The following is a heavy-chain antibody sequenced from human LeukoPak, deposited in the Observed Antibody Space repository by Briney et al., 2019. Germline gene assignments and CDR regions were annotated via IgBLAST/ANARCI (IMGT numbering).Heavy chain of an antibody. CDR1: GYTFTNYY. V-gene: IGHV1-46*01. Sequence: ASVKVSCKASGYTFTNYYMYWVRQAPGQGLEWMGIINTSSGTTTYAQNFQGRVTMTRDTSTSTVYMELSGLRSEDTAVYYCARGYDDGSGYSPDYWGQGTLVTVSS. D-gene: IGHD3-22*01. CDR3: ARGYDDGSGYSPDY. J-gene: IGHJ4*02. CDR2: INTSSGTT.